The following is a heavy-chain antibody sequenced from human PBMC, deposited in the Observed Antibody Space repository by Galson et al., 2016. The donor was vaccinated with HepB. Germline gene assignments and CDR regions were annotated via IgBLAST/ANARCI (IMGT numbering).Heavy chain of an antibody. CDR2: ISGNGDTT. Sequence: SLRLSCAGSGFTFRDFAMNWVRQVPGKGLEWVSGISGNGDTTYYADSLKGRFTISRDNSKSTLSLQMNSVRVEDTAIYYCAKDYAICYDRTDTLWDYYFGAWGLGTLVTVSS. CDR1: GFTFRDFA. J-gene: IGHJ4*02. CDR3: AKDYAICYDRTDTLWDYYFGA. V-gene: IGHV3-23*01. D-gene: IGHD3-10*01.